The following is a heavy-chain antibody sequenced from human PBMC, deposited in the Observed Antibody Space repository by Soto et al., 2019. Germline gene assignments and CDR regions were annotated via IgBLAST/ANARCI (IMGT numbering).Heavy chain of an antibody. CDR3: ARDRSNSPDLLDS. CDR2: GYYTGST. D-gene: IGHD1-1*01. Sequence: QVQLQESGPGLVKPSQTLSLTCSVSGGSIISDEYYWTWIRQPPGGGLEWIGHGYYTGSTSYSPSLKSRLTISVDTSKNQFSLRLNSVSAADTAVYYCARDRSNSPDLLDSWGRGTLVTVSS. V-gene: IGHV4-30-4*01. CDR1: GGSIISDEYY. J-gene: IGHJ4*02.